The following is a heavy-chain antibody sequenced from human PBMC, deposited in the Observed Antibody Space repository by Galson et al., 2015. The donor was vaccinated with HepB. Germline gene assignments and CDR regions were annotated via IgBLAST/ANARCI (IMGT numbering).Heavy chain of an antibody. J-gene: IGHJ5*02. Sequence: SVKVSCKTSGYTFTSYGISWVRQAPGQGLEWMGWISAYNGNTNYAQKLQGRVTMTTDTSTSTAYMELRSLRSDDTAVYYCARDRSAAAGISWFDPWGQGTLVTVSS. CDR2: ISAYNGNT. CDR1: GYTFTSYG. CDR3: ARDRSAAAGISWFDP. D-gene: IGHD6-13*01. V-gene: IGHV1-18*04.